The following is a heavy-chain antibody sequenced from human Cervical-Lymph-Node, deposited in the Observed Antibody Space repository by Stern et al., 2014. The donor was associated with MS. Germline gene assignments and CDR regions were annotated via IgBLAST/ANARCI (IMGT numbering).Heavy chain of an antibody. CDR1: GASITNVGYY. CDR3: ARSDRLWGSFDY. V-gene: IGHV4-31*03. J-gene: IGHJ4*02. Sequence: QVQLQESGPGLVKPSQTLSLTCTASGASITNVGYYWSWIRQHPGKGLEWIAYISYSARNYYDPSLNSGVSISAATSKNQCSLNLTSVTAADTALYYCARSDRLWGSFDYWGQGTLVAVSS. CDR2: ISYSARN. D-gene: IGHD3-16*01.